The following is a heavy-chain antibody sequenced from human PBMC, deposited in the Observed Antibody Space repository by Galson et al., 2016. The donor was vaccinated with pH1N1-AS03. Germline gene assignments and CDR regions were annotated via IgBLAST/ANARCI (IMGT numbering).Heavy chain of an antibody. D-gene: IGHD1-1*01. CDR3: AAYKYVDTYFDN. CDR1: GGSITFYY. J-gene: IGHJ4*02. Sequence: CTVSGGSITFYYWAWIRQPPRQGLEWIGNIYYTGTTNYNPSLKSRVTMSVDKSRNQFSLKLNSLTAADTAVYYCAAYKYVDTYFDNWGQGTLVTVSS. CDR2: IYYTGTT. V-gene: IGHV4-59*01.